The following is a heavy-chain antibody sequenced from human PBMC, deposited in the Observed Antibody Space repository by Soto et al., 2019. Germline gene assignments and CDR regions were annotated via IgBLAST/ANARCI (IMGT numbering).Heavy chain of an antibody. CDR1: GYSFTSYW. CDR3: ERRSRYAVGVYGMDV. V-gene: IGHV5-51*01. CDR2: IYPGDSDT. J-gene: IGHJ6*02. D-gene: IGHD2-2*01. Sequence: PGESLKISCKGSGYSFTSYWIGWVRQMPGKGLEWMGIIYPGDSDTRYSPSFQGQVTISADKSISTAYLQWSSLKASDTAMYYCERRSRYAVGVYGMDVWGQGPTVTVYS.